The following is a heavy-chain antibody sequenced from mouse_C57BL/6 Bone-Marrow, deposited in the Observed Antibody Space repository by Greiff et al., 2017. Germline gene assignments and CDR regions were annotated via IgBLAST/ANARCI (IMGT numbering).Heavy chain of an antibody. Sequence: QVQLQQSGAELMKPGASVKLSCKATGYTFTGYWIEWVKQRPGHGLEWIGEILPGSGSTNYNEKFKGKATFTADTSSNTAYMHLSSLTTEDSAIYYGARWNYYGGWYLDVWGTGTTVTVSS. D-gene: IGHD1-2*01. CDR3: ARWNYYGGWYLDV. V-gene: IGHV1-9*01. CDR1: GYTFTGYW. J-gene: IGHJ1*03. CDR2: ILPGSGST.